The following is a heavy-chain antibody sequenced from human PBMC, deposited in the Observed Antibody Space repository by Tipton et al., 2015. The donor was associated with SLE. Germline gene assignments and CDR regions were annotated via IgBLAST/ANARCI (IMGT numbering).Heavy chain of an antibody. J-gene: IGHJ4*02. D-gene: IGHD1-26*01. CDR2: IYHNGNT. Sequence: LRLSCAVSGGSFSVYYWNWVRQPPGKGLEWIGEIYHNGNTNYNPSLKSRVSISIDTSKNQFSLELRSVTAADTAMYYCARLEVGATSLGYWGQETLVTVSS. CDR1: GGSFSVYY. CDR3: ARLEVGATSLGY. V-gene: IGHV4-34*01.